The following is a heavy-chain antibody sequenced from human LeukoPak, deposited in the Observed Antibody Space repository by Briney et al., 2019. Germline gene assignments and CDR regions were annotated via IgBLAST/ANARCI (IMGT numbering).Heavy chain of an antibody. CDR3: ARGIRIPVTGRYFYYYMDV. CDR1: GGSISNGSYT. V-gene: IGHV4-61*09. D-gene: IGHD6-19*01. J-gene: IGHJ6*03. Sequence: SETLSLTCTVSGGSISNGSYTWNWIRQPAGKGLEWIGQIYTSGSTNYRSSLTSRVTISRDTSKNQFSLKLSSVTAAGTAVYYCARGIRIPVTGRYFYYYMDVWGNGTTVTVSS. CDR2: IYTSGST.